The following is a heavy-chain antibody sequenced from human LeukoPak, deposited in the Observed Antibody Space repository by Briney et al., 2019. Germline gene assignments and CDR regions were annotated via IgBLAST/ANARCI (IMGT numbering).Heavy chain of an antibody. CDR2: MNPNSGNT. Sequence: ASVKVSCKASGYTFTSYDINWVRQATGQGLEWMGWMNPNSGNTGYAQKFQGRVTMTRNTSISTAYMELSSLRSEDTAVYYCASSWGEDDTFDYWGQGTLVTVSS. D-gene: IGHD3-10*01. CDR1: GYTFTSYD. CDR3: ASSWGEDDTFDY. V-gene: IGHV1-8*01. J-gene: IGHJ4*02.